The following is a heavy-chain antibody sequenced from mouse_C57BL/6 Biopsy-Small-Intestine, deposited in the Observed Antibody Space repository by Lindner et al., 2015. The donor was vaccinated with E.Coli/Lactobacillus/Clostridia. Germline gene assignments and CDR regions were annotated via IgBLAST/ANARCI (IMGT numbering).Heavy chain of an antibody. CDR2: IDPEDGET. CDR1: GFNIKDHY. V-gene: IGHV14-2*01. CDR3: ASWFAY. J-gene: IGHJ3*01. Sequence: VQLQESGAELVKPGASVKLSCTASGFNIKDHYMHRVKQRTEQGPEWIGRIDPEDGETEYAPTFQGKATLTADTSSNTAYLHLCSLTSEDTAVYYCASWFAYWGQGTLVTVSA.